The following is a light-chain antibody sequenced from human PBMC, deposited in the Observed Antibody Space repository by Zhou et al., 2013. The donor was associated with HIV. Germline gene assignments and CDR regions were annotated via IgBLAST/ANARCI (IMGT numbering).Light chain of an antibody. CDR1: QSVSSY. V-gene: IGKV3D-15*01. Sequence: EIVMTQSPATLSVSPGERATLSCRASQSVSSYLAWYQQKPGQAPRLLIYDASNRATGIPARFSGSGSGTDFTLTISSLQPDDFATYYCQQCNSYWTFGQGTKVEIK. CDR3: QQCNSYWT. J-gene: IGKJ1*01. CDR2: DAS.